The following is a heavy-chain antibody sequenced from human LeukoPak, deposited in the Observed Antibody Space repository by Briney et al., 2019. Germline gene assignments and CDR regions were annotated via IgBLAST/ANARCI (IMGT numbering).Heavy chain of an antibody. CDR1: GFTVSSNY. V-gene: IGHV3-66*01. J-gene: IGHJ1*01. D-gene: IGHD6-13*01. Sequence: GGSPRLSCAASGFTVSSNYMSWVRQAPGKGLEWVSVIYSGGSTYYADSVKGRFTISRDNSKNTLYLQMNRLRAEDTAVYYCARDPRTEAAAGLEYFQHWGQGTLVTVSS. CDR2: IYSGGST. CDR3: ARDPRTEAAAGLEYFQH.